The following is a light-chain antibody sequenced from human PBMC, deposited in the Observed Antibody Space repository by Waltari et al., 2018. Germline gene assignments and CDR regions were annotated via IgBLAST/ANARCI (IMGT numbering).Light chain of an antibody. J-gene: IGLJ3*02. V-gene: IGLV2-14*03. Sequence: QSALTQPASVSGSPGQSITISCTGTSRDIGGYVYVSWYQQYPSKAPKLIIYDFIFRPAGGSSSVCASKSGNTASLTISGLQAEDEANYYCCSYTSASTRGVFGGGTKLTVL. CDR1: SRDIGGYVY. CDR3: CSYTSASTRGV. CDR2: DFI.